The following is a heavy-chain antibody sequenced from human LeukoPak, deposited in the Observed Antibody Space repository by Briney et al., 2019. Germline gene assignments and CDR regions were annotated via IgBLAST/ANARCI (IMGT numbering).Heavy chain of an antibody. CDR2: TYYRSTWYN. V-gene: IGHV6-1*01. J-gene: IGHJ5*02. D-gene: IGHD2-2*01. CDR3: ARRLTQYDCFDP. Sequence: SQTLSLTCAISGDSVSSNSVIWNWIRQSQSRGLEWLGRTYYRSTWYNDYAVPVRGRITVNPDTSKNQFSLHLNSVTPEDTAVYYCARRLTQYDCFDPWGQGILVTVSS. CDR1: GDSVSSNSVI.